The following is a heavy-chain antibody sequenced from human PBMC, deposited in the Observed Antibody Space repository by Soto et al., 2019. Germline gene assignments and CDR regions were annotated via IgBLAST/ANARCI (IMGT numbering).Heavy chain of an antibody. CDR2: IKSKTDGGTT. J-gene: IGHJ5*02. CDR3: TTMGKVS. Sequence: EVQLLESGGGLVKPGGSLRLSCAASGFTFSNAWMSWVRQAPGKGLEWVARIKSKTDGGTTDYAAPVKGRFTISRDDSRDTVYLQMNSLNTGDTAVYYCTTMGKVSWGQGTLVTVSS. CDR1: GFTFSNAW. D-gene: IGHD7-27*01. V-gene: IGHV3-15*01.